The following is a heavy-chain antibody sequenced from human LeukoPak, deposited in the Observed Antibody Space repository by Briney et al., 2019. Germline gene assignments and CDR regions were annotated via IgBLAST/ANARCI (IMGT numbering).Heavy chain of an antibody. CDR1: GFTFSSYA. CDR2: IFGSGGST. D-gene: IGHD6-19*01. V-gene: IGHV3-23*01. Sequence: GGSLRLSCAASGFTFSSYAMYWVRQAPGKGLEWVSGIFGSGGSTHYADSVKGRFTIARDNSKNTVYLQMNSLRDEDTAVYYCAKTTTGYSSGRFPGWPVDYWGQGTLVAVSS. J-gene: IGHJ4*02. CDR3: AKTTTGYSSGRFPGWPVDY.